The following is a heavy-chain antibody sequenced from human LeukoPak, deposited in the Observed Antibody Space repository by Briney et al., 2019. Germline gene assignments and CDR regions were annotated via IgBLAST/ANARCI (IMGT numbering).Heavy chain of an antibody. CDR3: AALESVPNYYDSSGYHFDY. J-gene: IGHJ4*02. V-gene: IGHV1-2*02. CDR2: INPNSGGT. D-gene: IGHD3-22*01. Sequence: ASVKVSCKASGYTFTDYYMHWVRQAPGQGLEWMGWINPNSGGTNYAQKFQGRVTMTRDTSISTAYMELSRLRSDDTAVYYCAALESVPNYYDSSGYHFDYWGQGTLVTVSS. CDR1: GYTFTDYY.